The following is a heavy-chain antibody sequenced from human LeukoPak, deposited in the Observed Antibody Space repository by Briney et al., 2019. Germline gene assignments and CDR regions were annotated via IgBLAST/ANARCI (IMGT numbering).Heavy chain of an antibody. CDR2: INPNSGGT. Sequence: ASVKVSCKASGYTFTGYYMHWVRQAPGQGLEWMGWINPNSGGTNYAQKFQGRVTMTRDTSISTAYMELSRLRSDDTAVYYCARVSRMGSGGYYYCMDVWGKGTTVTISS. V-gene: IGHV1-2*02. J-gene: IGHJ6*03. D-gene: IGHD3-10*01. CDR3: ARVSRMGSGGYYYCMDV. CDR1: GYTFTGYY.